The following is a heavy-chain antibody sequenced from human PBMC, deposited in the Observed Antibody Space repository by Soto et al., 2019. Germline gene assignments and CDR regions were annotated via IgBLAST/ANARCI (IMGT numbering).Heavy chain of an antibody. Sequence: QITLRESGPALVKPTQTLTLTCTFSGFSLTTSGEGVGWIRQPPGKAPEWLALIYWDDDKRYSPSLKNRLTLSGDTSRSQVVLTMTNMDPVDTATYYCAHRKKTVIVATYFDYWGQGTLVTVSS. V-gene: IGHV2-5*02. D-gene: IGHD1-1*01. CDR1: GFSLTTSGEG. J-gene: IGHJ4*02. CDR2: IYWDDDK. CDR3: AHRKKTVIVATYFDY.